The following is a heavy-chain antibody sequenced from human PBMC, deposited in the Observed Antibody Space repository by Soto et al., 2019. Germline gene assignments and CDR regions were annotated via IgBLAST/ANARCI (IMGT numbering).Heavy chain of an antibody. Sequence: QVQLVQSGAEVKKPGASVKVSCKASGGIFSSYAISWLLQAPAEGLVWMGAVIPILGQAYYAQDLQDRVSITADESTRTTYMELSSLRSEDTAVYFCARVGGIGAPPGTDYWGQGTLVPVSS. CDR3: ARVGGIGAPPGTDY. D-gene: IGHD6-6*01. J-gene: IGHJ4*02. V-gene: IGHV1-69*01. CDR1: GGIFSSYA. CDR2: VIPILGQA.